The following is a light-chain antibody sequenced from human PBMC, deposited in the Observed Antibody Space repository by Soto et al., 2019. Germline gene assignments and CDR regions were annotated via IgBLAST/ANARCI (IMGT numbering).Light chain of an antibody. CDR1: SSDVGTYNR. Sequence: QSALTQPPSVSGSPGQSVTISCTGTSSDVGTYNRVSWYQQPPGTAPKLMIYEVNNRPAGVPDRFSGSKSGNTASLPISGLQAEDEAVYYCSSYTSSSTYVFGTGTKVTVL. V-gene: IGLV2-18*02. CDR3: SSYTSSSTYV. CDR2: EVN. J-gene: IGLJ1*01.